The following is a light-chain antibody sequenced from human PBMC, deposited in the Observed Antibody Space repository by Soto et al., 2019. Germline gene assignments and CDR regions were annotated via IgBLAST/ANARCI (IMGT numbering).Light chain of an antibody. V-gene: IGLV1-40*01. CDR1: SSNIGAGYD. CDR2: GNS. CDR3: QSYDSSLSAL. Sequence: QSVRSQPPSVSGAPGQRVTMSCTGSSSNIGAGYDVHWYQQLPGTAPKLLIYGNSNRPSGVPDRFSGSKSGTSASLAITGLQAEDEADYYCQSYDSSLSALFGGGTKLTVL. J-gene: IGLJ3*02.